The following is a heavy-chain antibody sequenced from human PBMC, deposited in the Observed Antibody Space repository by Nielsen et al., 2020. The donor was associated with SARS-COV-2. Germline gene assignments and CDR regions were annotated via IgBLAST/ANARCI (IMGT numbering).Heavy chain of an antibody. D-gene: IGHD3-10*01. V-gene: IGHV4-59*01. CDR3: ARRIRSGSYNAFDI. CDR2: IFHSGST. Sequence: SETLSLTCTVSGDSISTYYWSWMRQPPGKGLEWIGYIFHSGSTKYNPSLKSRVTISVDSSKNQSSLKLSSVTAADTAVYYCARRIRSGSYNAFDIWGQGTMVTVSS. CDR1: GDSISTYY. J-gene: IGHJ3*02.